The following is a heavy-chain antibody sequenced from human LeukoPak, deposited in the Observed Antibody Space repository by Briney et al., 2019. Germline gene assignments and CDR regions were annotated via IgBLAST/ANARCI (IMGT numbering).Heavy chain of an antibody. CDR2: MKPNSGDT. J-gene: IGHJ4*02. CDR3: ARGPPESSSSDY. Sequence: ASVKVSCKAFENTSTSYDINWFRKATGQGLKWMGWMKPNSGDTGYAQKFQGRVTMTRNIYMNIAYMELTSLTSEDTAVYYCARGPPESSSSDYWGQGTLVTVSS. CDR1: ENTSTSYD. V-gene: IGHV1-8*01. D-gene: IGHD6-13*01.